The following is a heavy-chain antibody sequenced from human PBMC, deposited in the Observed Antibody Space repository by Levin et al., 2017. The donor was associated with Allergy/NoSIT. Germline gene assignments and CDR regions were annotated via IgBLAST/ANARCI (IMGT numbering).Heavy chain of an antibody. V-gene: IGHV4-59*08. D-gene: IGHD5-18*01. CDR3: ARVGPKTGYTDNYNEY. J-gene: IGHJ4*02. CDR1: GGSISFYY. Sequence: SQTLSLTCTVSGGSISFYYWSWMRQSPGKGLECIGYIYNSGSTNYNPSLKSRVTISADTSKNQFSLRLSSVTAADTAVYYCARVGPKTGYTDNYNEYWGQGTLVTVSS. CDR2: IYNSGST.